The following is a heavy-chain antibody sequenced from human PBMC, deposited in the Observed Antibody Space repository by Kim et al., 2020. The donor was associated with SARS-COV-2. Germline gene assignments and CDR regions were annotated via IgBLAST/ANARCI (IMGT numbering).Heavy chain of an antibody. CDR1: GGSVSSGSYY. Sequence: SETLSLTCTVSGGSVSSGSYYWSWIRQPPGKGLEWIGYIYYSGSTNYNPSLKSRVTISVDTSKNQFSLKLSSVTAADTAVYYCARLSSGWYYGPTRYFDYWGQGTLVTVSS. CDR2: IYYSGST. J-gene: IGHJ4*02. CDR3: ARLSSGWYYGPTRYFDY. V-gene: IGHV4-61*01. D-gene: IGHD6-19*01.